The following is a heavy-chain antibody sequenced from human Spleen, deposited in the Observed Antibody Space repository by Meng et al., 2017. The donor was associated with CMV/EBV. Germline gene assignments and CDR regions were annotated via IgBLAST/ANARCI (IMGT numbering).Heavy chain of an antibody. V-gene: IGHV3-13*01. CDR3: AKSYFHWYFDV. Sequence: GGSLRLSCAASGFTFSSYEMHWVRQPVGKGLEWVSTIGTAGDRSYAGSVKGRFTISRDSAKNSLFLQMNNVRAEDTAVYYCAKSYFHWYFDVWGRGTLVTVSS. CDR2: IGTAGDR. J-gene: IGHJ2*01. D-gene: IGHD3-9*01. CDR1: GFTFSSYE.